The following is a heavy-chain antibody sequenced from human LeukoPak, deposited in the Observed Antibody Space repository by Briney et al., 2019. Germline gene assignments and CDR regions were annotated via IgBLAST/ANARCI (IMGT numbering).Heavy chain of an antibody. CDR2: IYPSGST. CDR1: GGSISSGSYY. J-gene: IGHJ4*02. V-gene: IGHV4-61*02. CDR3: VLSTIGPGVYFDY. Sequence: SETLSLTCSLSGGSISSGSYYWNWIRQPAGKKMEWIGRIYPSGSTNDNPSLRSRITISVDTSKNQFSLKLTSVTAADTAVYYCVLSTIGPGVYFDYWGQGTLVTVSS. D-gene: IGHD3-3*01.